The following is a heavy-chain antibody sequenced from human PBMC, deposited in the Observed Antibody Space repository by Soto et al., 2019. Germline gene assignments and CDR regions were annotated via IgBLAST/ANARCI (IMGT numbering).Heavy chain of an antibody. J-gene: IGHJ1*01. D-gene: IGHD6-6*01. V-gene: IGHV4-39*01. CDR3: ARHKDTRKWVLVPAY. Sequence: PGKWREWIGNIYYSGRTYYHPSLKSRVTISVDTYKKQFSLKLYYVAAADTAVYYCARHKDTRKWVLVPAYWGNRTPVPVFS. CDR2: IYYSGRT.